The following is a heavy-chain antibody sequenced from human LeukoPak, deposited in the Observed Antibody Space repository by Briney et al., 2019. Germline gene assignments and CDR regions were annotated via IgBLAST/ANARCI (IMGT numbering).Heavy chain of an antibody. J-gene: IGHJ6*02. Sequence: GGSLRLSCEASGFTFSSYDMHWVRQVTGRGLEWVSAIDSVSNTYYPGSVKGRFTISRENAKNSVYLQMNSLRAGDTAVYYCTLSYGRGFNYYYGMDVWGQGTTVTVSS. CDR2: IDSVSNT. CDR3: TLSYGRGFNYYYGMDV. CDR1: GFTFSSYD. V-gene: IGHV3-13*01. D-gene: IGHD5-18*01.